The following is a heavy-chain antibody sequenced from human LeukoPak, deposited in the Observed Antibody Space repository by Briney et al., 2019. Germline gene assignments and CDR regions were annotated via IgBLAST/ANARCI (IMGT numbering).Heavy chain of an antibody. V-gene: IGHV1-18*01. D-gene: IGHD4-17*01. Sequence: GASVKVSCKASGYTFTNFGISWVRQAPGQGLEWMGWISAYNGNTNYAQRLQGRVTMTTDTSTSTAYMELRSLRSDDTAVYYCARDRDYGDYNTQDFFVYWGQGTLVTVSS. CDR2: ISAYNGNT. CDR3: ARDRDYGDYNTQDFFVY. CDR1: GYTFTNFG. J-gene: IGHJ4*02.